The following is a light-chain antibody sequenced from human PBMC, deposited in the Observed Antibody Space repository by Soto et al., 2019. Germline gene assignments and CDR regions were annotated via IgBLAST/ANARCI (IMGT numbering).Light chain of an antibody. Sequence: DIQMTQSPSSLSASVGDRVTITCRASQSISSYLNWYQQKPGKAPKLLIYAASSLQSGVPSRFRGNGSWTDFTLTISSLQPEDFSTYYRQPSYSTPTFGQGTKLEIK. V-gene: IGKV1-39*01. CDR3: QPSYSTPT. CDR2: AAS. CDR1: QSISSY. J-gene: IGKJ2*01.